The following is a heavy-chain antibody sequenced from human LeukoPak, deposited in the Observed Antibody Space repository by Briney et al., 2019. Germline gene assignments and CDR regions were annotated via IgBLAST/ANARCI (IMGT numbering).Heavy chain of an antibody. D-gene: IGHD5-24*01. CDR3: ARGLQENLAWLKAFSAFDI. V-gene: IGHV1-18*01. J-gene: IGHJ3*02. Sequence: ASVKVSCKASGYTFTSYGISWVRQAPGQGLEWMGWISAYNGNTNYAQKLQGRVTMTTDTSTSTAYMELRSLRSDDTAVYYCARGLQENLAWLKAFSAFDIWGQGTMVTVSS. CDR2: ISAYNGNT. CDR1: GYTFTSYG.